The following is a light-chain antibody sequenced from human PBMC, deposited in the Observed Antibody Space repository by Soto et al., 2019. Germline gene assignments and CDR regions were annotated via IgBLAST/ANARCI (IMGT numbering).Light chain of an antibody. CDR3: NSYTSRSTVL. CDR1: SSDVGGFNY. Sequence: QSALTQPASVSGSPGQSITISCTGTSSDVGGFNYVSWYQQHPGKAPKLMIYDVSNRPSGVSNRFSGSKSGNTASLTISGLQAEDEADYYCNSYTSRSTVLFGGGTKVTVL. J-gene: IGLJ2*01. V-gene: IGLV2-14*03. CDR2: DVS.